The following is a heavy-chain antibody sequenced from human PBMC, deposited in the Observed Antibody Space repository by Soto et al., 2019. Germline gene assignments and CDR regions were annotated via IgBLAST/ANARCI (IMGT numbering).Heavy chain of an antibody. CDR2: INGDGSST. J-gene: IGHJ6*03. D-gene: IGHD3-3*01. CDR1: GFTFSSYW. CDR3: TRDAYYDFWSGYSGDYYYYMDV. V-gene: IGHV3-74*01. Sequence: GGSLRLSCASSGFTFSSYWMHWVRQAPGKGLVWVSRINGDGSSTSYADSVKGRFTISRDNAKNTLYLQMNSLRAEDTAVYYCTRDAYYDFWSGYSGDYYYYMDVWGKGTSVTVSS.